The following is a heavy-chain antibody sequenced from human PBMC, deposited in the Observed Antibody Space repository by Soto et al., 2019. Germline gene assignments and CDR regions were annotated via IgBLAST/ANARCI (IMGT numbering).Heavy chain of an antibody. D-gene: IGHD4-17*01. Sequence: VQLVESGGGVVQPGRSLRLSCAASGFTFNNYAMHWVRQAPGKGLEWVAVISYDGSNKYYVDSVKGRFTISRDNPKNSPYLQMNSLTADDTAVYYCANPGSNDYGVIDYWGQGTLVTVSS. V-gene: IGHV3-30*18. CDR3: ANPGSNDYGVIDY. CDR2: ISYDGSNK. CDR1: GFTFNNYA. J-gene: IGHJ4*02.